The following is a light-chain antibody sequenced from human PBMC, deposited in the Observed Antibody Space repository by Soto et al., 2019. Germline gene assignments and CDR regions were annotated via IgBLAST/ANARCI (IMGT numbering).Light chain of an antibody. J-gene: IGKJ1*01. CDR2: SVS. CDR3: QQAISLSLT. V-gene: IGKV1-12*01. Sequence: DIQLTQSPSSVSASVGDRVTITCRASQGTSSWLVWYQMKPGKAPKLLIHSVSTLQGGVPSRFSGSGSGTDFTLAISSLQSEDFATYYCQQAISLSLTCGQGTTVEV. CDR1: QGTSSW.